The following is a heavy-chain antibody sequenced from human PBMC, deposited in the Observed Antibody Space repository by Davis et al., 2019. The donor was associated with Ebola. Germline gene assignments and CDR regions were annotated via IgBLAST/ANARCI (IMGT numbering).Heavy chain of an antibody. CDR3: AKGSYYYDSSGYLYFDY. CDR1: GFTFDEYA. D-gene: IGHD3-22*01. V-gene: IGHV3-9*01. CDR2: TSWNSGSI. Sequence: GGSLRLSCAASGFTFDEYAMHWVRQGPGKGLEWVSGTSWNSGSIGYADSVKGRFTISRDNAKNSLYLQMNSLRAEDTAVYYCAKGSYYYDSSGYLYFDYWGQGTLVTVSS. J-gene: IGHJ4*02.